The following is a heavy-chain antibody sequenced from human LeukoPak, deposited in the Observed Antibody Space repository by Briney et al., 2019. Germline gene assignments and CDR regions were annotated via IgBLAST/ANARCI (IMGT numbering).Heavy chain of an antibody. V-gene: IGHV3-30-3*01. CDR2: VSYDGSNQ. Sequence: PGGSLRLSCAAPGFTFSDYVMHWVRQAPGKGLEWVAVVSYDGSNQYYADSVKGRFTISRDNFKNTFYLQMNSLRAEDTAVYYCARARGGTSLDYWGQGTLVTVSS. CDR3: ARARGGTSLDY. J-gene: IGHJ4*02. CDR1: GFTFSDYV. D-gene: IGHD3-10*01.